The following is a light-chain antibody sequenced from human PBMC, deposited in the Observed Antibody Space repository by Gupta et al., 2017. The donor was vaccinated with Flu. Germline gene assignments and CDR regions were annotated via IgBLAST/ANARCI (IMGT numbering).Light chain of an antibody. CDR3: MQALQTPWT. J-gene: IGKJ1*01. Sequence: DIVMTQSPLSLPVTPGEPASISCRSSQSLLHSNGYNYLDWYLRKPGQSPQLLIYLGSNRASGVPDRFSGCGSGTDFTLKISRVEAEDVGVYYCMQALQTPWTFGQGTK. CDR1: QSLLHSNGYNY. CDR2: LGS. V-gene: IGKV2-28*01.